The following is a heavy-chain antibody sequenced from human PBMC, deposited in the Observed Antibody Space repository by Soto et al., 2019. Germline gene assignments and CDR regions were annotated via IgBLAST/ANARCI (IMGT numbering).Heavy chain of an antibody. D-gene: IGHD3-10*01. V-gene: IGHV3-23*01. CDR1: GFTFIVYT. J-gene: IGHJ6*02. CDR3: ARAPFLTMVRGIYYGMDV. Sequence: GGSLRLSCVASGFTFIVYTMNWVRQAPGKGLEWVSAISGSGGSTYYADSVKGRFTISRDNSKNTLYLQMNSLRAEDTAVYYCARAPFLTMVRGIYYGMDVWGQGTTVTVSS. CDR2: ISGSGGST.